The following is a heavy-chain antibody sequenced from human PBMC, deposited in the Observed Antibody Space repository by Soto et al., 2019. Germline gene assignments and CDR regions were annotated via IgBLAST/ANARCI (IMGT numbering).Heavy chain of an antibody. CDR2: ISYDGSSK. Sequence: GGSLRLSCASSGFTFSEYAMHWVRQAPGKGLEWVAVISYDGSSKYYRDSVKGRFTISRDNSKNTLFLQMDSLRDEDTAVYYCARDLRTQYFFDYWGQGTQVTVSS. V-gene: IGHV3-30-3*01. CDR1: GFTFSEYA. J-gene: IGHJ4*02. CDR3: ARDLRTQYFFDY. D-gene: IGHD3-9*01.